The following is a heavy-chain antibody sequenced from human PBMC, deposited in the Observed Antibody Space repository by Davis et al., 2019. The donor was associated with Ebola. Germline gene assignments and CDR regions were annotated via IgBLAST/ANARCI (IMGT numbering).Heavy chain of an antibody. CDR1: GYSISRGYH. V-gene: IGHV4-38-2*01. D-gene: IGHD5-24*01. CDR3: VKGETSFDF. CDR2: LSYSGTS. Sequence: PSETLSLTCAVSGYSISRGYHWGWVRQAPGKRLERIGSLSYSGTSYYTPSLRSRVTISADTSKNQFYLRLTSVTAADTAVYYCVKGETSFDFWGQGTLVTVSS. J-gene: IGHJ4*02.